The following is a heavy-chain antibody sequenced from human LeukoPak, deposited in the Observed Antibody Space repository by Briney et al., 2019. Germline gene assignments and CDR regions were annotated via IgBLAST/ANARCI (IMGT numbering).Heavy chain of an antibody. CDR3: AKDHRPGIAAAGTGGFDY. V-gene: IGHV3-23*01. CDR1: GFTFSIHA. CDR2: ISGSGGRT. D-gene: IGHD6-13*01. Sequence: GGSLRLSCAASGFTFSIHAMSWVRQAPGKGLEWVSAISGSGGRTYYADSVKGRFTISRDNSKNTLYLQMNSLRAEDTAVYYCAKDHRPGIAAAGTGGFDYWGEGTLVTVSS. J-gene: IGHJ4*02.